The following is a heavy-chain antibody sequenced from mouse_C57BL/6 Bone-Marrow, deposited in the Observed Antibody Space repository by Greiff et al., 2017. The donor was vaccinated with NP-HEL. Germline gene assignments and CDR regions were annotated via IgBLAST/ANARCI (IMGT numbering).Heavy chain of an antibody. CDR1: GFTFSNYW. Sequence: EVKVEESGGGLVQPGGSMKLSCVASGFTFSNYWMNWVRQSPEKGLEWVAQIRLKSDNYATHYAESVKGRFTISRDDSKSSVYLQMNNLRAEDNGIYYCTMVTTLDIDYWGQGTTLTVSS. CDR3: TMVTTLDIDY. V-gene: IGHV6-3*01. D-gene: IGHD2-2*01. J-gene: IGHJ2*01. CDR2: IRLKSDNYAT.